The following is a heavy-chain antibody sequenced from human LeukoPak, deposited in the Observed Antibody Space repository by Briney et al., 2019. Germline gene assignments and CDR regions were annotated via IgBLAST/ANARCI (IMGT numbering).Heavy chain of an antibody. CDR1: GGPISSGTHY. Sequence: NPSQTLSLTCTVSGGPISSGTHYWSWIRQPAGKGLEWIGRTYTSGSTNYNPSLKSRLTMSVDTSKNQFSLKLSSVTAADTAVYYCAREGHDSSGSFDYWGQGTLVTVSS. J-gene: IGHJ4*02. V-gene: IGHV4-61*02. CDR3: AREGHDSSGSFDY. D-gene: IGHD3-22*01. CDR2: TYTSGST.